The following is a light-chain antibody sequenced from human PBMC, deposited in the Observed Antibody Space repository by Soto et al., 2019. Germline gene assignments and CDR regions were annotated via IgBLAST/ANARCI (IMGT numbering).Light chain of an antibody. J-gene: IGKJ1*01. CDR2: RAS. V-gene: IGKV3-15*01. CDR1: QSLSDN. Sequence: EIVMTQSPATLSVSPGERATLSCRASQSLSDNLAWYQQKPGQAPRLLIFRASSRASGVPARFSGGGSGTEFTLTISTLQSEDFAVYYCQQYGNGPPWTFGPGTKV. CDR3: QQYGNGPPWT.